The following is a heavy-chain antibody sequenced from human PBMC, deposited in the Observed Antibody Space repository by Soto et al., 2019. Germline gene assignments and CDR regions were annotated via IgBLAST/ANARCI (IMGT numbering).Heavy chain of an antibody. CDR3: ARGFNIGITMVREPLDP. V-gene: IGHV1-18*01. D-gene: IGHD3-10*01. Sequence: QVQLVQSGAEVKKPGASVKVSCKASGYTFASYGISWVRQAPGQGLEWMGWISAYNGNTNYAQKLQGRVTMTTDTSTSTAYMELRSLRSDVTAVYYCARGFNIGITMVREPLDPWGQGTLVTVSS. CDR1: GYTFASYG. J-gene: IGHJ5*02. CDR2: ISAYNGNT.